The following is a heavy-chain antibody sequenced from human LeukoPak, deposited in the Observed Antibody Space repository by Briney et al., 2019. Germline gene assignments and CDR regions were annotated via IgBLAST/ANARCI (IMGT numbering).Heavy chain of an antibody. D-gene: IGHD2-15*01. Sequence: GGSLRLSCAASGFTVSSNYMSWVRQAPGKGLEWVSVIYSGGSTYYADSVKGRFTISRDNSKNTLYLQMNSLRAEDTAVYYCATRVCSGGSCYSYCWGQGTLVTVSP. V-gene: IGHV3-66*01. CDR3: ATRVCSGGSCYSYC. CDR2: IYSGGST. CDR1: GFTVSSNY. J-gene: IGHJ4*02.